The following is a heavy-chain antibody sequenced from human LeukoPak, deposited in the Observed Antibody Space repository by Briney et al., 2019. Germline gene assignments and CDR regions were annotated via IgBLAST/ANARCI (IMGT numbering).Heavy chain of an antibody. V-gene: IGHV3-15*01. CDR3: TTGPAALYYFDY. Sequence: PGGSLRLSCAASGFTFSNAWMSWVRQAPGKGLEWVGRIKSKTDGGTTDYAAPVKGRFTISRDDSKNTLYLQMNSLKTEDTAVYYCTTGPAALYYFDYWGQGTLVTVSS. CDR2: IKSKTDGGTT. D-gene: IGHD2-2*01. J-gene: IGHJ4*02. CDR1: GFTFSNAW.